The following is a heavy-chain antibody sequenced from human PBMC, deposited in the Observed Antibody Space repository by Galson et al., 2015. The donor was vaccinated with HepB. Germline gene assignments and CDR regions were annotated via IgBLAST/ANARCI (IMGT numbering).Heavy chain of an antibody. D-gene: IGHD2-2*01. CDR3: AREWLYCSSTSCHHLSQCGVDV. CDR2: ICSSSDAK. J-gene: IGHJ6*02. CDR1: GFTFSKHS. V-gene: IGHV3-48*02. Sequence: SLRLSCAASGFTFSKHSMTWVRQAPGKGLEWVSYICSSSDAKYYADSVKGRFTVSRDNAKNSLYLQMNSLRDEDTAVYYCAREWLYCSSTSCHHLSQCGVDVWGQGTLVTVSS.